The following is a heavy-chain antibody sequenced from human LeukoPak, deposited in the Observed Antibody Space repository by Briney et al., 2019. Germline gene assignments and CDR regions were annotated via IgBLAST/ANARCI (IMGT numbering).Heavy chain of an antibody. CDR3: ARVLGIAVAGTGAEDY. Sequence: GGSLRLSCAASGFTFSSYGMHWVRQAPGKGLEWVSYISSSSSTIYYADSVKGRFTISSDNAKNSLYLQMNSLRAEDTAVYYCARVLGIAVAGTGAEDYWGQRTLVTVSS. D-gene: IGHD6-19*01. V-gene: IGHV3-48*01. J-gene: IGHJ4*02. CDR1: GFTFSSYG. CDR2: ISSSSSTI.